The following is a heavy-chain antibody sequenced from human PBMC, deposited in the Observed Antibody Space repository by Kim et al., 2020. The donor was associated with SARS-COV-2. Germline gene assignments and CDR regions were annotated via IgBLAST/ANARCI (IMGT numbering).Heavy chain of an antibody. J-gene: IGHJ5*02. Sequence: ASVKVSCKAFGYTFSINDINWVRQATGQGLEWMGWMNPNRGNTVYAQNSQGRVTMTRNTSISTPYMELNSLRSEDTVMFYCARGLSGSSLSCPYWLDPWGERTLVTLSS. CDR3: ARGLSGSSLSCPYWLDP. D-gene: IGHD2-2*01. CDR2: MNPNRGNT. CDR1: GYTFSIND. V-gene: IGHV1-8*01.